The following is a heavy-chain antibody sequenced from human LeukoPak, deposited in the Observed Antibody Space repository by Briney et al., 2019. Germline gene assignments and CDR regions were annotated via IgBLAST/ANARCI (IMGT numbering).Heavy chain of an antibody. CDR3: AKSPSSGYYFGYFQH. CDR2: ISGSGGST. Sequence: QTGGSLRLSCAASGFTFSSYAMSWVRQAPGKGLEWVSAISGSGGSTYYADSVKGRFTISRDNSKNTLYLQMNSLRAEDTAVYYYAKSPSSGYYFGYFQHWGQGTLVTVSS. J-gene: IGHJ1*01. D-gene: IGHD3-22*01. CDR1: GFTFSSYA. V-gene: IGHV3-23*01.